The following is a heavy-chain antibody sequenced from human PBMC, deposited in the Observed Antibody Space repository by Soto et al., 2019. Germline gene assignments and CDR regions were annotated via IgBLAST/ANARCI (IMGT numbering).Heavy chain of an antibody. CDR2: IYYSGST. J-gene: IGHJ5*02. CDR3: ASCSGGSCYPPSGWFDP. D-gene: IGHD2-15*01. V-gene: IGHV4-39*01. Sequence: QLQLQESGPGLVKPSETLSLTCTVSGGSISSSSYYWGWIRQPPGKGLEWIGSIYYSGSTYYNPSLKSRVTISVDTSKNQFSLKLSSVTAADTAVYYGASCSGGSCYPPSGWFDPWGQGTLVTVSS. CDR1: GGSISSSSYY.